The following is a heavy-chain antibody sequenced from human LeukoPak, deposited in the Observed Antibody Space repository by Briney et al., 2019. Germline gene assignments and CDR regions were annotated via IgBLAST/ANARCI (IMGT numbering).Heavy chain of an antibody. D-gene: IGHD3-10*01. J-gene: IGHJ4*02. CDR1: GGTFSSYA. V-gene: IGHV1-69*04. Sequence: GASVKVSCKASGGTFSSYAISWVRQAPGQGLEWMGRIIPILGIANYAQKFQGRVTITADKSTSTAYMELSSLRSEDTAVYYCAREVRYYGSGSPGYWGQGTLVTVSS. CDR2: IIPILGIA. CDR3: AREVRYYGSGSPGY.